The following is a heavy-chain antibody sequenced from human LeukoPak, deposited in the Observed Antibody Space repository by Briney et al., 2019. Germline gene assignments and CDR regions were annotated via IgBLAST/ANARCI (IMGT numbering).Heavy chain of an antibody. D-gene: IGHD2-2*01. V-gene: IGHV3-20*04. CDR2: INWNGGST. CDR1: GFTFDDYG. CDR3: ARGTGYCSSTSCPRYDY. J-gene: IGHJ4*02. Sequence: GGSLRLSCAASGFTFDDYGMSWVRQAPGKGLEWVSGINWNGGSTGYADSVKGRLTISRDNAKNSLYLQMNSLRAEDTALYYCARGTGYCSSTSCPRYDYWGQGTLVTVSS.